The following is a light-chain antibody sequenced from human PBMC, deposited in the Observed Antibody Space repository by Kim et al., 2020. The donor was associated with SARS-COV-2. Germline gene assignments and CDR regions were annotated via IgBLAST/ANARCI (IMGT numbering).Light chain of an antibody. CDR1: NIGSKS. V-gene: IGLV3-21*04. J-gene: IGLJ3*02. Sequence: SYELTQPPSVSVALGKTARITCGGNNIGSKSVHWCQQKPGQAPVLVIYYDSDRPSGIPERFSGSNSGNTATLTISRVEAGDEADYYCQVWDRSSDHRVFG. CDR2: YDS. CDR3: QVWDRSSDHRV.